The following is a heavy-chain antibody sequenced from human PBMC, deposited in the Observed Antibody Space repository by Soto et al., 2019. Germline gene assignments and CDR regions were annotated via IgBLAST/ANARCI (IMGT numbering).Heavy chain of an antibody. CDR2: ISSSSSYI. Sequence: GGSLRLSCAASGFTFSSYSMNWVRQAPGKGLEWVSSISSSSSYIYYADSVKGRFTISRDNAKNSLYLQMNSLRAEDTAVYYCAREQEYLPDYYYGMDVWGQGTTVTVSS. V-gene: IGHV3-21*01. J-gene: IGHJ6*02. CDR1: GFTFSSYS. D-gene: IGHD2-2*01. CDR3: AREQEYLPDYYYGMDV.